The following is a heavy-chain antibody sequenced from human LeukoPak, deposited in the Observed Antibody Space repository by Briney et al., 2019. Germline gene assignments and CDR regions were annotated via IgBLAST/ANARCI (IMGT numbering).Heavy chain of an antibody. CDR2: ISWNSGRI. D-gene: IGHD3-16*01. CDR1: GFTFDDYA. J-gene: IGHJ4*02. Sequence: PGGSLRLSCVASGFTFDDYAMHWVRQAPGKGLEWVSSISWNSGRIGYADSVKGRFTISRDNAKNSLYLQMNSLRAEDTALYYCAREGGYFDYWGQGTLVTVSS. V-gene: IGHV3-9*01. CDR3: AREGGYFDY.